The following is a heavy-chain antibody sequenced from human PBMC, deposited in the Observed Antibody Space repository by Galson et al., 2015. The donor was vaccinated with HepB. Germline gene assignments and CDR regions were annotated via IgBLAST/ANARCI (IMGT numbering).Heavy chain of an antibody. J-gene: IGHJ2*01. CDR1: GYSFTTNW. CDR2: IYPGDADT. V-gene: IGHV5-51*03. D-gene: IGHD1-14*01. Sequence: QSGAEVTKPGESLKISCKGSGYSFTTNWIGWGRQMPGKGLEWIGIIYPGDADTRYSPSFQGHVTVSVDTSISTAYLQWSGLKASDTAIFYCARLIKGSTYNTSHWYFDLWGRGTLVTVSS. CDR3: ARLIKGSTYNTSHWYFDL.